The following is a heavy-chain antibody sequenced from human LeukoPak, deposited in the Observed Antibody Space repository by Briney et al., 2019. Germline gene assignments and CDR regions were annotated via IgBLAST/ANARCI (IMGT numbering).Heavy chain of an antibody. D-gene: IGHD2-21*02. J-gene: IGHJ4*02. CDR3: AIYPLAYCGGDCSYFDY. V-gene: IGHV4-34*01. CDR1: GGSFSGYY. Sequence: SETLSLTCAVYGGSFSGYYWSWIRQPPGKGLEWVGEINHSGSTNYNPSLKSRVTISVDTSKNQFSLKLSSVTAADTAVYYCAIYPLAYCGGDCSYFDYWGQGTLVTVSS. CDR2: INHSGST.